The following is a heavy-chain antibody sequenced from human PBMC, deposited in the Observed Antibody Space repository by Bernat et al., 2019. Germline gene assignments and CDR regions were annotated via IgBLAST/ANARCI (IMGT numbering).Heavy chain of an antibody. D-gene: IGHD3-22*01. CDR3: ERESGSGYYTPSWFDP. J-gene: IGHJ5*02. Sequence: EVQLVESGGGLVQPGGSLRLSCAASGFTFSSYWMHWVRQAPGKGLVWVSRINSDGSSTSYADSVKGRFTISRDNAKNTLYLQMNSLRAEDTAVYYCERESGSGYYTPSWFDPWGQGTLVTVSS. V-gene: IGHV3-74*01. CDR2: INSDGSST. CDR1: GFTFSSYW.